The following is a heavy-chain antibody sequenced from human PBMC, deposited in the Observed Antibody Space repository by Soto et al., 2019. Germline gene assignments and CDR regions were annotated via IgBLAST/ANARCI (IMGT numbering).Heavy chain of an antibody. V-gene: IGHV3-23*01. D-gene: IGHD2-21*01. CDR1: GFTFSSYA. CDR3: AKDVPAYCGGDCYYFDY. Sequence: GGSLRLSCAASGFTFSSYAISWVRQAPGKGLEWVSAISGSGGSTYYADSVKGRFTISRDNSKNTLYLQMNSLRAEDTAVYYCAKDVPAYCGGDCYYFDYWGQGTLVTVSS. CDR2: ISGSGGST. J-gene: IGHJ4*02.